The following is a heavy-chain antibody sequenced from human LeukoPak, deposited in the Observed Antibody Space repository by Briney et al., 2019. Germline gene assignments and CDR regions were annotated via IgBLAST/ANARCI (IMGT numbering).Heavy chain of an antibody. Sequence: ASVKVSCKASGYTFSRYAMNWVRQAPGQGLEWMGWISAYNGNTKYAQRLQGRVTMTTDTSTTTAYVELRSLRSDDTAVYYCARDLLQYFDWLTMAGYWGQGTLVSVSS. V-gene: IGHV1-18*01. CDR1: GYTFSRYA. CDR3: ARDLLQYFDWLTMAGY. CDR2: ISAYNGNT. J-gene: IGHJ4*02. D-gene: IGHD3-9*01.